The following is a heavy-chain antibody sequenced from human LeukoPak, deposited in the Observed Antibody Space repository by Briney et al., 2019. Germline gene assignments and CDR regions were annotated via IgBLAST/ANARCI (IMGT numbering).Heavy chain of an antibody. Sequence: GGSLRLSCAASGFTFSSYDMSWVRQAPGKGLEWVSCIKSSGNTIYYADSVKGRFTISRDNAKDSLYLQMNNLRAEDTAVYFCVTGDARDWGQGTLVTVSS. D-gene: IGHD2-2*01. CDR2: IKSSGNTI. CDR1: GFTFSSYD. J-gene: IGHJ4*02. CDR3: VTGDARD. V-gene: IGHV3-48*03.